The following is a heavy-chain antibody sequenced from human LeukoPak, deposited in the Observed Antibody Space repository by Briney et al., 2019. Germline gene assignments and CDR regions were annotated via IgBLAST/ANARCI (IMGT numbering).Heavy chain of an antibody. V-gene: IGHV3-21*01. D-gene: IGHD1-26*01. Sequence: GGSLRLSCAASGFTFSSYSMDWVRQAPGKGLEWVSSISSSSSYIYYADSVKGRFTISRDNAKNSLYLQMNSLRAEDTAVYYCARDLRIVGATWGAFDIWGQGTMVTVSS. J-gene: IGHJ3*02. CDR2: ISSSSSYI. CDR3: ARDLRIVGATWGAFDI. CDR1: GFTFSSYS.